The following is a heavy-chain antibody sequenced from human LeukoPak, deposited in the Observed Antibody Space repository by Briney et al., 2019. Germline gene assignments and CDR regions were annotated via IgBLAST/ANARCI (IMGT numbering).Heavy chain of an antibody. D-gene: IGHD1-26*01. CDR2: IIPIFGTA. V-gene: IGHV1-69*13. CDR1: GGTFSSYA. Sequence: SVKVSCTASGGTFSSYAISWVRQAPGQGLEWMGGIIPIFGTANYAQKFQGRVTITADESTSTAYMELSSLRSEDTAVYYCARDEISGLVEATRPIYYGMDVWGQGATVTVSS. CDR3: ARDEISGLVEATRPIYYGMDV. J-gene: IGHJ6*02.